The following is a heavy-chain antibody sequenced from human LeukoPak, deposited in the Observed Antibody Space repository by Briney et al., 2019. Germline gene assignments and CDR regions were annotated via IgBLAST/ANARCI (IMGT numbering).Heavy chain of an antibody. CDR1: GFTFSTYD. V-gene: IGHV3-30*03. Sequence: GGSLRLSCAASGFTFSTYDMHWVRQAPGKGLEWVAVISYDGNNEYYPDSVKGRFTISRDNSKNTLYLQMNSLRAEDTAVYYCARGVVWGSYRCDFWGQGILVTVSS. CDR2: ISYDGNNE. D-gene: IGHD3-16*02. CDR3: ARGVVWGSYRCDF. J-gene: IGHJ4*02.